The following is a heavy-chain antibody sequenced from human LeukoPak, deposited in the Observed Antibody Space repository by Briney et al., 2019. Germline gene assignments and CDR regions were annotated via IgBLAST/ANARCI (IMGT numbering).Heavy chain of an antibody. J-gene: IGHJ6*04. CDR2: IYYSGST. Sequence: SETLSLTCIVSGGSISSYYWSWIRQPPGKGLEWIGYIYYSGSTNYNPSLKSRVTISVDTSKNQFSLKLSSVTAADTAVYYCARDPMLTGPRDYGMDVWGKGTTVTVSS. V-gene: IGHV4-59*01. CDR3: ARDPMLTGPRDYGMDV. CDR1: GGSISSYY. D-gene: IGHD3-9*01.